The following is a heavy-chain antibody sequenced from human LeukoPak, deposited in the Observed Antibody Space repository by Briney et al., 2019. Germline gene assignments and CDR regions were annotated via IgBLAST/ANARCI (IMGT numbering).Heavy chain of an antibody. J-gene: IGHJ4*02. V-gene: IGHV3-48*03. D-gene: IGHD3-10*01. CDR1: GFTFSSYE. CDR2: ITSSGSTI. CDR3: ARDGAWFGDY. Sequence: GGSLRLSCAASGFTFSSYEMDWVRQAPGKGLEWVSYITSSGSTIYYADSVKGRFTISRDNAKNSLYLQMNSLRAEDTAVYYCARDGAWFGDYWGQGTLVTVSS.